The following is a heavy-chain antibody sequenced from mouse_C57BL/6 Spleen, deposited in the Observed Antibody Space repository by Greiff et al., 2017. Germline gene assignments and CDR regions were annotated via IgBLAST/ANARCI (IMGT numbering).Heavy chain of an antibody. CDR1: GYTFTSYT. CDR2: INPSSGYT. J-gene: IGHJ4*01. Sequence: QVQLQQSGAELARPGASVKMSCKASGYTFTSYTMHWVKQRPGQGLEWIGYINPSSGYTKYNQKFKDKATLTADKSSSTAYMQLSSLTSEDSAVYYCARGWDDYAMDYWGQGTSVTVSS. V-gene: IGHV1-4*01. D-gene: IGHD4-1*01. CDR3: ARGWDDYAMDY.